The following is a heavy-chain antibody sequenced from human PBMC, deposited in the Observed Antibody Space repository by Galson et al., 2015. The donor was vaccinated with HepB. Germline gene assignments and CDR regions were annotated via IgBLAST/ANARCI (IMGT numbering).Heavy chain of an antibody. CDR3: AREDYYDSSGPYANYYYYGMDV. J-gene: IGHJ6*02. CDR1: GFTFSSYG. Sequence: SLRLSCAASGFTFSSYGMHWVRQAPGKGLEWVAVISYDGSNKYYADSVKGRFTISRDNSKNTLYLQMNSPRAEDTAVYYCAREDYYDSSGPYANYYYYGMDVWGQGTTVTVSS. V-gene: IGHV3-30*03. D-gene: IGHD3-22*01. CDR2: ISYDGSNK.